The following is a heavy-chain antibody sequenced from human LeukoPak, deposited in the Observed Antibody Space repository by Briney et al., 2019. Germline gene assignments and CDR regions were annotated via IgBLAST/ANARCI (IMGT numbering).Heavy chain of an antibody. Sequence: PSETLSLTCTVSRGSISNYYWSWIRQPPGKGLEWIGYIYYSGTTNYNPSLKSRVTISVDTSKNQFSLKLSSVTAADTAVYYCARGFWGDSKGNWFDPWGQGTLVTVSS. CDR1: RGSISNYY. CDR2: IYYSGTT. J-gene: IGHJ5*02. CDR3: ARGFWGDSKGNWFDP. D-gene: IGHD3-16*01. V-gene: IGHV4-59*08.